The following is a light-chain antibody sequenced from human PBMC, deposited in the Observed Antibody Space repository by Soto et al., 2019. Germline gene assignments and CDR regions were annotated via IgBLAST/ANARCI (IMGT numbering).Light chain of an antibody. CDR3: QQYNNYPRT. V-gene: IGKV1-5*01. J-gene: IGKJ1*01. Sequence: DIQMTQSPSTLSASIGDRVTITCRASESIRTWLAWYQHKPGKAPKFLIYDASSLESGVPSRFSGSGSGTEFTLTISSLQPDDFEIYYCQQYNNYPRTLGQGTKVDIK. CDR2: DAS. CDR1: ESIRTW.